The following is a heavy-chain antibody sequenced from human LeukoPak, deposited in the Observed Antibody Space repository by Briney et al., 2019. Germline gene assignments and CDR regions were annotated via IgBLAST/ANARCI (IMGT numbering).Heavy chain of an antibody. V-gene: IGHV3-33*06. CDR3: AKDLES. CDR2: IWYDGSNK. J-gene: IGHJ4*02. Sequence: GGSLRLSCAASGFTFSSYGMHWVRQAPGKGLEWVAVIWYDGSNKCYADSVKGRFTISRDNSKNTLYLQMNSLRAEDTAVYYCAKDLESWGQGTLVTVSS. CDR1: GFTFSSYG.